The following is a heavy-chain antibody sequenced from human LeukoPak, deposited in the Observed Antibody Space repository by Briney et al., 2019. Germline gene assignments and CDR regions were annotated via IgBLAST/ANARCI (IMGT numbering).Heavy chain of an antibody. V-gene: IGHV4-59*01. D-gene: IGHD2-2*01. J-gene: IGHJ3*02. CDR2: IFYNEGT. CDR3: VKSNSRYQPWTLDI. CDR1: GGSISSYY. Sequence: SETLSLTCTVSGGSISSYYWSWIRQPPGKGLEWIGYIFYNEGTSYNPSLKSRVTISVDTSNNQLSPKVNSVTAADTAMYYCVKSNSRYQPWTLDIWGRGTMVTVSS.